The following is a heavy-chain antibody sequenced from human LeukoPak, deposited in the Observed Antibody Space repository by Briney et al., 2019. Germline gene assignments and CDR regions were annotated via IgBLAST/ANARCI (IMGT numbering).Heavy chain of an antibody. CDR3: AKDLPAVAYLHGAFDF. CDR2: ISGSGEST. Sequence: PGGSLRLSCAASGFTFSSYAMSWVRQAPGKELEWVSAISGSGESTFYADSVKGRFTISRDNSKNSLYLQMNSLRAEDTALYYCAKDLPAVAYLHGAFDFWGQGTMVTVSS. D-gene: IGHD6-19*01. CDR1: GFTFSSYA. V-gene: IGHV3-23*01. J-gene: IGHJ3*01.